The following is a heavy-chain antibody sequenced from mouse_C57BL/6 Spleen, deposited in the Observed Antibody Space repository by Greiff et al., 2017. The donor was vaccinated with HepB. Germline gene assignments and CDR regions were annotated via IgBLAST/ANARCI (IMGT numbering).Heavy chain of an antibody. CDR2: IYPGDGDT. Sequence: QVQLKESGAELVKPGASVKISCKASGYAFSSYWMNWVKQRPGKGLEWIGQIYPGDGDTNYNGKFKGKATLTADKSSSTAYMQLSSLTSEDSAVYFCARKSVVAYYFDYWGQCTTLTVSS. D-gene: IGHD1-1*01. CDR3: ARKSVVAYYFDY. V-gene: IGHV1-80*01. CDR1: GYAFSSYW. J-gene: IGHJ2*01.